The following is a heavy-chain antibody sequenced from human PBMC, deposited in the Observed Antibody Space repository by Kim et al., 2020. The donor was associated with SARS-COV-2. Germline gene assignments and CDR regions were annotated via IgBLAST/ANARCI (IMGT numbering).Heavy chain of an antibody. CDR1: GFIVSSSH. V-gene: IGHV3-53*04. Sequence: GGSLRLSCAASGFIVSSSHMSWVRQAPGKGPEWVSVIYSGGGTYYADSVKGRLTISRHNSKNTLYLQMNSLRAEDTAVYYCARSTVTGAFDYWGQGTLVTVSS. CDR2: IYSGGGT. J-gene: IGHJ4*02. D-gene: IGHD1-20*01. CDR3: ARSTVTGAFDY.